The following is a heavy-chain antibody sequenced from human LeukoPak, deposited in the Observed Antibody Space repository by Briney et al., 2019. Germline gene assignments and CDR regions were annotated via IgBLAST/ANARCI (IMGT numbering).Heavy chain of an antibody. CDR2: IWYDGSNK. J-gene: IGHJ6*02. D-gene: IGHD5-12*01. CDR3: AREGLLDIVATKGMDV. V-gene: IGHV3-33*01. CDR1: GFTFSSYG. Sequence: PGGSLRLSCAASGFTFSSYGKHWVRQAPGKGLEWVVVIWYDGSNKYYADSVKGRFTISRDNSKNTLYLQMNSLRAEDTAVYYCAREGLLDIVATKGMDVWGQGTTVTVSS.